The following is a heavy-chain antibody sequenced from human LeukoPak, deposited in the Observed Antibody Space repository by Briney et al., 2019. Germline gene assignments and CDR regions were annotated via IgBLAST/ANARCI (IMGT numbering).Heavy chain of an antibody. V-gene: IGHV4-34*01. J-gene: IGHJ6*02. CDR1: GGSFSGYY. Sequence: SETLSLTCAVYGGSFSGYYWSWIRQPPGKGLEWIGEINHSGSTNYNPSLKSRVTISVDTSKNQFSLKLSSVTAADTAVYYCARDNQRLYYYGMDVWGQGTTVTVSS. CDR3: ARDNQRLYYYGMDV. CDR2: INHSGST.